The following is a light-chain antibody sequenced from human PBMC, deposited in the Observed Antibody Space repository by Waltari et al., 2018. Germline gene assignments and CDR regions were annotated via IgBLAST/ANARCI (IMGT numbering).Light chain of an antibody. J-gene: IGLJ2*01. V-gene: IGLV3-19*01. Sequence: SSELTQDPAVSVAMGQTVTITCQGNGLRSYYESWYQQRPGQAPILIMYDKNNRPSGVPDRFSGSNSDNTASLTITGAQAEDEASYYCHSRDASGVGGSFGGGTKLTVL. CDR1: GLRSYY. CDR3: HSRDASGVGGS. CDR2: DKN.